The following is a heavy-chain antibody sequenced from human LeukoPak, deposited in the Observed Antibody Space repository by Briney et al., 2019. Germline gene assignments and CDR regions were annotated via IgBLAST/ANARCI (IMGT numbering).Heavy chain of an antibody. Sequence: PSETLSLTCTVSGGSISSYYWSWIRQPPGKGLEWIGYIYYSGSTNYNPSLKSRVTISVDTSKNQFSLKLSSVTAADTAVYYCARDPKLYTSGSRTHFDYWGQGTLVTVSS. D-gene: IGHD3-10*01. CDR3: ARDPKLYTSGSRTHFDY. CDR2: IYYSGST. CDR1: GGSISSYY. V-gene: IGHV4-59*12. J-gene: IGHJ4*02.